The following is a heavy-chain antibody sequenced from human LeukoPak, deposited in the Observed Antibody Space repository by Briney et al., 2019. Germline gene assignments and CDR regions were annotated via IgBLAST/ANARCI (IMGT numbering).Heavy chain of an antibody. CDR1: GGTFSSYA. V-gene: IGHV1-69*04. CDR3: ATLFGYSGYDYAESDY. CDR2: IIPILGIA. Sequence: SVKVSCKASGGTFSSYAISWVRQAPGQGLEWMGRIIPILGIANYAQKFQGRVTVTADKSTSTAYMELSSLRSEDTAVYYCATLFGYSGYDYAESDYWGQGTLVTVSS. D-gene: IGHD5-12*01. J-gene: IGHJ4*02.